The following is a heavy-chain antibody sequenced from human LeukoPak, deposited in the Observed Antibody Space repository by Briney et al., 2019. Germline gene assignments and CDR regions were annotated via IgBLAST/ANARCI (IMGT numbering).Heavy chain of an antibody. D-gene: IGHD2-15*01. V-gene: IGHV3-64D*09. CDR1: GFTFSNYA. CDR2: INSNGGST. Sequence: GGSLRLSCSASGFTFSNYAMHWVRQAPGKGLEYVSAINSNGGSTYYADSMKGRFTISRDNSKNTLYLQMSSLRAEDTAVYYCVKDFDIYCSGVTCYTPEYFQYWGQGTLVTVSS. CDR3: VKDFDIYCSGVTCYTPEYFQY. J-gene: IGHJ1*01.